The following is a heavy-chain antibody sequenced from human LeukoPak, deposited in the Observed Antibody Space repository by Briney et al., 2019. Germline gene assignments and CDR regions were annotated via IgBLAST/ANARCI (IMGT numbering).Heavy chain of an antibody. CDR2: IYHSGST. D-gene: IGHD2-15*01. Sequence: SETLSLTCAVSGYSISSGYYWGWIRQPPGKGLECIGSIYHSGSTYYNQSLKSRVTISVDTSKNQFSLKLSSVTAADTAVYYCARRWGGLGYCSGGSCYRDFDYWGQGTLVTVSS. CDR1: GYSISSGYY. J-gene: IGHJ4*02. CDR3: ARRWGGLGYCSGGSCYRDFDY. V-gene: IGHV4-38-2*01.